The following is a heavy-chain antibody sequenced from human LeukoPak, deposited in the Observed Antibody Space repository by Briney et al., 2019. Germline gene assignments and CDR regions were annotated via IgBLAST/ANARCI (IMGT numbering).Heavy chain of an antibody. CDR2: ISGSGGST. V-gene: IGHV3-23*01. Sequence: GGSLRLSCAASGFTFRQYGMAWVRQAPGKGLEWVSTISGSGGSTYYADSVKGRFPISRDNSKNTLYLQMNSLRAEDTAVYYCAKDGKTRNWNYFQAKPVYWGQGTLVTVSS. D-gene: IGHD1-7*01. J-gene: IGHJ4*02. CDR3: AKDGKTRNWNYFQAKPVY. CDR1: GFTFRQYG.